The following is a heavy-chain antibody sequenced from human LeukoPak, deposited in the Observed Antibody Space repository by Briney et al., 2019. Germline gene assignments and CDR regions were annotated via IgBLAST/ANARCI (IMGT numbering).Heavy chain of an antibody. CDR2: IYHSGGT. D-gene: IGHD3-22*01. J-gene: IGHJ5*02. V-gene: IGHV4-38-2*02. CDR3: ARPYYYDSRIDP. CDR1: GYSISSGYY. Sequence: PSETLSLTCTVSGYSISSGYYWGWIRQPPGKGLEWIASIYHSGGTYYNPSLKSRVTMSADTSKNQLSLKLSSVTAADTAVYYCARPYYYDSRIDPWGQGILVTVSS.